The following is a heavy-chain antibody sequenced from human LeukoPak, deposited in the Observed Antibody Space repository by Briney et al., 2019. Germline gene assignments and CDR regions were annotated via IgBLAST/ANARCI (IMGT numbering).Heavy chain of an antibody. CDR3: AKSGVLRYFDWSDPEYYFDY. CDR1: GFTFSSYG. V-gene: IGHV3-33*06. Sequence: GGSLRLSCAASGFTFSSYGMHWVRQAPGKGLEWVAVIWYDGSNKYYADSVKGRFTISRDNSKNTLYLQMNSLRAEDTAVYYCAKSGVLRYFDWSDPEYYFDYRGQGTLVTVSS. J-gene: IGHJ4*02. D-gene: IGHD3-9*01. CDR2: IWYDGSNK.